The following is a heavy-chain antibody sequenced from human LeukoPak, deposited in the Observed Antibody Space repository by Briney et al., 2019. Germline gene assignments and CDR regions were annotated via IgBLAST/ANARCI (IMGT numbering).Heavy chain of an antibody. J-gene: IGHJ4*02. CDR1: GGSLSRGGYS. CDR2: IYHSGST. Sequence: PLQTLSLTRPVSGGSLSRGGYSRGWVRQPPGEGPEGGGYIYHSGSTYYNPSLKSRVTISVDRSKNQFSLKLSSVTAADTAVYYCARGGSYGDYVFDYWGQGTLVTVSS. D-gene: IGHD4-17*01. CDR3: ARGGSYGDYVFDY. V-gene: IGHV4-30-2*01.